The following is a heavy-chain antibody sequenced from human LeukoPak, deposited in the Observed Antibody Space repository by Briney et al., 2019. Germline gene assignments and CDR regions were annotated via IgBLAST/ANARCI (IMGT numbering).Heavy chain of an antibody. CDR1: GGSFSGYY. V-gene: IGHV4-34*01. D-gene: IGHD3-10*01. Sequence: SETLSLTCAVYGGSFSGYYWSWIRQPPGEGLEWIEEINHSGSTNYNPSLKSRVTISVDTSKNQFSLKLSSVTAADTAVYYCARVITMVRGVIIKLFDYWGQGTLVTVSS. CDR3: ARVITMVRGVIIKLFDY. CDR2: INHSGST. J-gene: IGHJ4*02.